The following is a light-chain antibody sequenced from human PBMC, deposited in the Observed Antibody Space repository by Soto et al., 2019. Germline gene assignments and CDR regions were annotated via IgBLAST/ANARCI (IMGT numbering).Light chain of an antibody. V-gene: IGKV2-28*01. CDR3: QQYNSYPWT. J-gene: IGKJ1*01. CDR1: QSLLHSNGYNY. CDR2: GSS. Sequence: DIVMTQSPLSLPVTAGEPACICCRSSQSLLHSNGYNYLDWYLQKPGEAPKLLIYGSSSLLSGVPSRFSGSGSGTEFTLTISSLQPDDFATYYCQQYNSYPWTFGQGTKVDI.